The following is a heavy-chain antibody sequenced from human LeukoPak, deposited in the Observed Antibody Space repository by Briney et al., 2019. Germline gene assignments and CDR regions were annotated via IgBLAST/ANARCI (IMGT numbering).Heavy chain of an antibody. D-gene: IGHD2-15*01. J-gene: IGHJ6*03. Sequence: GGSLRLSCAAPGFTFSSYWMSWVRQAPGKGLEWVASIKQDGSEKYYVDSLKGRFTVSRDNAKNSLYLQINSLRAGDTAVYYCARVGAARYYYYYMDVWGKGTTVTVSS. CDR2: IKQDGSEK. V-gene: IGHV3-7*01. CDR1: GFTFSSYW. CDR3: ARVGAARYYYYYMDV.